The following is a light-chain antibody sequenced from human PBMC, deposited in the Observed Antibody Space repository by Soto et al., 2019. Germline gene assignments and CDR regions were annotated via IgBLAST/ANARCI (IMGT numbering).Light chain of an antibody. J-gene: IGLJ2*01. CDR3: SSYTSTNTV. V-gene: IGLV2-14*01. CDR1: SSDVGAYNY. Sequence: QSALTQPASVSGSPGQSITISCTGTSSDVGAYNYVSWYQQHPGKAPKLMIYDVTNRPSGVSNRFSGSKSGNTASLTISGLQAEDEADYYCSSYTSTNTVFCGGTKLTVL. CDR2: DVT.